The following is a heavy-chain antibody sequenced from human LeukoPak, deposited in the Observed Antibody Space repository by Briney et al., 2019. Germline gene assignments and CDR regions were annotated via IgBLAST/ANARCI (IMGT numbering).Heavy chain of an antibody. CDR2: VSGSGRIT. Sequence: GGSLRLSCEGSGFTFKNFGMRWIRQAPGKGLEWVSEVSGSGRITDYADPVKGRFAISRDNSKNALYLQMNNLGVEDTAIYYCAKRRPTGNYFDYWGQGTLVTVSA. D-gene: IGHD2-8*02. J-gene: IGHJ4*02. CDR3: AKRRPTGNYFDY. CDR1: GFTFKNFG. V-gene: IGHV3-23*01.